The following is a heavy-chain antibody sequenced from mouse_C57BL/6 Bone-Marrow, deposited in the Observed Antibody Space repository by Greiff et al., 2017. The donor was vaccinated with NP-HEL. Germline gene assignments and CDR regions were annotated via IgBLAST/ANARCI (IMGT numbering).Heavy chain of an antibody. J-gene: IGHJ3*01. CDR3: ARRLYYYGPWFAY. D-gene: IGHD1-1*01. V-gene: IGHV5-6*02. CDR1: GFTFSSYG. Sequence: EVKVVESGGDLVKPGGSLKLSCAASGFTFSSYGMSWVRQTPDKRLEWVATISSGGSYTYYPDSVKGRFTIPIDNDKNTLYLQMSSLKSEDTAMYYCARRLYYYGPWFAYWGQGTLVTVSA. CDR2: ISSGGSYT.